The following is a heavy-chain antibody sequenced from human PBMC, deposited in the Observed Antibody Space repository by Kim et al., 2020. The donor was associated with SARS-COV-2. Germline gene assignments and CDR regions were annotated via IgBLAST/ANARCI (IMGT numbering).Heavy chain of an antibody. Sequence: GGSLRLSCVASGFTFSFYAMHWVRQAPGKGLEWLSFISDDGTTTYYGDSAKGRFTSSRDNSNDAVYLQMNSLRIEDTAVYYCVREGLCRGNTCDWDAFDLWGQGTMVTVFS. J-gene: IGHJ3*01. CDR3: VREGLCRGNTCDWDAFDL. D-gene: IGHD2-15*01. CDR1: GFTFSFYA. V-gene: IGHV3-30-3*01. CDR2: ISDDGTTT.